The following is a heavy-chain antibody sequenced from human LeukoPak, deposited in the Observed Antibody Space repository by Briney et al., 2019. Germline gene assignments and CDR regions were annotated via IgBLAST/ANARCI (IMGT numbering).Heavy chain of an antibody. Sequence: ASVKVSCKESGYTFTSYYMQWVRQAPGQGLEWMGWINPNSGGTNYAQKFQGWVTMTRDTSISTAYMELSRLRSDDTAVYYCARSYCGGDCPMIDFDYWGRGTLVTVSS. CDR2: INPNSGGT. CDR3: ARSYCGGDCPMIDFDY. J-gene: IGHJ4*02. D-gene: IGHD2-21*02. V-gene: IGHV1-2*04. CDR1: GYTFTSYY.